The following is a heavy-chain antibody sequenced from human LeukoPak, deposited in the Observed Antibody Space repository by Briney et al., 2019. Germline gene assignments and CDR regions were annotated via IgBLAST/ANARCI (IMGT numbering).Heavy chain of an antibody. V-gene: IGHV1-18*01. Sequence: GASVKVSCTASGYIFTSYGISWVRQAPGQGLEWMGWISANNGDTDYPQNLQGRVTMTTDTYTSTAYMELRSLRSDDTAMYYCARESHKTREDYWGQGTLVTVSS. CDR1: GYIFTSYG. D-gene: IGHD1-1*01. CDR2: ISANNGDT. CDR3: ARESHKTREDY. J-gene: IGHJ4*02.